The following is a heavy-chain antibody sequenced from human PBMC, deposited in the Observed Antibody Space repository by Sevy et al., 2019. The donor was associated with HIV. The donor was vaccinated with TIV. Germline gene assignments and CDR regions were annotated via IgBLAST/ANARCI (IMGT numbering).Heavy chain of an antibody. D-gene: IGHD2-15*01. CDR3: ARGSCIGGSCHTGYHGMDV. V-gene: IGHV3-21*06. CDR2: ISTSSTYI. J-gene: IGHJ6*02. CDR1: GFIFSGYN. Sequence: GGSLRLSCAASGFIFSGYNMHWVRQAPGKGLEWVSSISTSSTYIYQADSVKGRFTISSDNAQNSVYLQMNSLRVEDTALYYCARGSCIGGSCHTGYHGMDVWGQGPTVTVSS.